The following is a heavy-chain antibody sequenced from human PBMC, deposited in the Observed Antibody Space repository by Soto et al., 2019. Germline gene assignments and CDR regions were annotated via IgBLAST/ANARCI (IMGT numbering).Heavy chain of an antibody. CDR3: ARPQYCSGGSCYSRYGMDV. D-gene: IGHD2-15*01. CDR2: IYYSGST. CDR1: GGSISSGDYY. J-gene: IGHJ6*02. V-gene: IGHV4-30-4*01. Sequence: PSETLSLTCTVSGGSISSGDYYWSWIRQPPGKGLEWIGYIYYSGSTYYNPSLKSRVTISVDTSKNQFSLKLSSVTAADTTVYYCARPQYCSGGSCYSRYGMDVWGQGPTVTVSS.